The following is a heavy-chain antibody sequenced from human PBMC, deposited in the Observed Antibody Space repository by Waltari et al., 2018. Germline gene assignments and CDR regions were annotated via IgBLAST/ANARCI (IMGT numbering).Heavy chain of an antibody. CDR2: INWKGGSR. D-gene: IGHD1-26*01. CDR3: ARDQGLDESYLGAFDI. CDR1: GFTFDDYG. Sequence: EVQLVESGGGVVRPGGSLRLSCAASGFTFDDYGMSWVRQAPGKGLEWVSGINWKGGSRGYADSVKGRFTISRDNAKNSLYLQMNSLRAEDTALYHCARDQGLDESYLGAFDIWGQGTMVTVSS. V-gene: IGHV3-20*01. J-gene: IGHJ3*02.